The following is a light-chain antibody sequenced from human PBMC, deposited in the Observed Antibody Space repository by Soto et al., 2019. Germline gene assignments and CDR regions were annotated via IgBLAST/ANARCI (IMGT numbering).Light chain of an antibody. CDR2: DVS. CDR3: SSYTSSSTTV. V-gene: IGLV2-14*01. J-gene: IGLJ1*01. Sequence: QSALTQSASVSGSPGQSITISCTGTSSDVGGYNYVSWYQQHPGKAPKLMIYDVSNRPSGVSNRFSGPKSGNTASLTISGLQAEDEADYYCSSYTSSSTTVFGTGTKVTVL. CDR1: SSDVGGYNY.